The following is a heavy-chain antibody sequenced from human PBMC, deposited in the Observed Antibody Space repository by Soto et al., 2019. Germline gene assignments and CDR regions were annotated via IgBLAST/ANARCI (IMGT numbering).Heavy chain of an antibody. Sequence: GGSLRLSCAASGFTFSSYWMHWVRQAPGKGLVWVSRIDNDGSSRDYADSVKGRFTISRDNAKNTLYLEMSSLRAEDTAVYYCATGSGWYSPDYWGQGTLVTVS. D-gene: IGHD6-19*01. CDR2: IDNDGSSR. CDR3: ATGSGWYSPDY. J-gene: IGHJ4*02. V-gene: IGHV3-74*01. CDR1: GFTFSSYW.